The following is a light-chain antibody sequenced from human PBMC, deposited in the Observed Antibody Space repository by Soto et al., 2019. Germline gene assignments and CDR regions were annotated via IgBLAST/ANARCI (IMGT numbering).Light chain of an antibody. Sequence: QSVLTQPPAVSATPGQTLTISCSGNSSNIGSNFVYWYQHVPGTAPKLLISRYNQRPSGVPDRFSAAKSDTSASLTISGLQSEDEADYICQAWDDSLIGPVFGGGTQLTVL. CDR2: RYN. J-gene: IGLJ7*01. CDR3: QAWDDSLIGPV. CDR1: SSNIGSNF. V-gene: IGLV1-44*01.